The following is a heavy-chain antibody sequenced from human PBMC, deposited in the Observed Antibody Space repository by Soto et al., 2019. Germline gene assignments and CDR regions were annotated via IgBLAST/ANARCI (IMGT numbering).Heavy chain of an antibody. J-gene: IGHJ3*02. CDR2: INHSGST. Sequence: SETLSLTCAVYGGSFSGYYWSWIRQPPGKGLEWIGEINHSGSTNYNPSLKSRVTISVDTSKNQFSLKLSSVTAADTAVYYCARVTDWDAFDIWGQGTMVTVSS. V-gene: IGHV4-34*01. D-gene: IGHD3-9*01. CDR1: GGSFSGYY. CDR3: ARVTDWDAFDI.